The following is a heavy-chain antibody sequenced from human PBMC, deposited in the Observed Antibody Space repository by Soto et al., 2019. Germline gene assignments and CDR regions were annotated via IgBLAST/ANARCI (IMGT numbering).Heavy chain of an antibody. D-gene: IGHD3-10*01. CDR2: IYYSGST. CDR3: ASSYRFGELLFRDYFDY. V-gene: IGHV4-59*08. CDR1: GGSISSYY. J-gene: IGHJ4*02. Sequence: SETLSLTCTVSGGSISSYYWSWIRQPPGKGLEWIGYIYYSGSTNYNPSLKSRVTISVDTSKNQFSLKLSSVTAADTAVYYCASSYRFGELLFRDYFDYWGQGTLVTVSS.